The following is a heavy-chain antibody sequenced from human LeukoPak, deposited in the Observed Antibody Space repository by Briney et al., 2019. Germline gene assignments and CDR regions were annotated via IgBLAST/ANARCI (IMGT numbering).Heavy chain of an antibody. J-gene: IGHJ5*02. CDR2: ISSSSSNI. V-gene: IGHV3-21*01. D-gene: IGHD2-15*01. CDR1: GFSFSVSG. Sequence: PGGSLRLSCAASGFSFSVSGMNWVRQAPGKGLEWVAYISSSSSNINYADSVRGRFTISRDNARNSLYLHMDSLRAEDTAVYYCARDLFGCSGGSCYNWFDPWGQGTLVTVSS. CDR3: ARDLFGCSGGSCYNWFDP.